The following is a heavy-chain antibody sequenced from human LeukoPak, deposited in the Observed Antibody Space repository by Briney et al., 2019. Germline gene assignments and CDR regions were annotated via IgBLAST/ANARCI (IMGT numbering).Heavy chain of an antibody. D-gene: IGHD3-22*01. CDR3: ARHYYDSRYPTSGYYMDV. Sequence: GGSLRLSCEGSGFSFRDYYMSWIRQTPGKGLEWVSYISNSGTDTNYADSVKGRFTISRDNAKNSLYLQMNSMRAEDTALYYCARHYYDSRYPTSGYYMDVWGKGTTVTVSS. CDR2: ISNSGTDT. V-gene: IGHV3-11*03. J-gene: IGHJ6*03. CDR1: GFSFRDYY.